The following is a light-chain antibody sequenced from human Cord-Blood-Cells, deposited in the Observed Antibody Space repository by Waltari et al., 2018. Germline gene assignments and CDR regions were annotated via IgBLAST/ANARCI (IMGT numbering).Light chain of an antibody. CDR3: SSYAGSWV. Sequence: QSALTQPPSASGSPGQSVTISCTGTSSDVGGYNYVSWYQQHPGKAPKLMIYEVSKRPSGVPGRFSGSKSGNTASLTVSGLQAEDEADYYCSSYAGSWVFGGGTKLTVL. CDR2: EVS. V-gene: IGLV2-8*01. J-gene: IGLJ3*02. CDR1: SSDVGGYNY.